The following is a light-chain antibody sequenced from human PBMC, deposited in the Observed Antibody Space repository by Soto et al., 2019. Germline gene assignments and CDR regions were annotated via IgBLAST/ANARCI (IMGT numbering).Light chain of an antibody. J-gene: IGKJ5*01. CDR1: QSVNSY. CDR3: QQRSNWPPTIT. Sequence: EIVMTQSPATLSVSPGERATLSCRASQSVNSYLAWYQQKPGQAPRLLIYDASNRATGIPARFSGSGSGTDFTLTISSLEPEDFAVYYCQQRSNWPPTITFGQGTRLENK. V-gene: IGKV3-11*01. CDR2: DAS.